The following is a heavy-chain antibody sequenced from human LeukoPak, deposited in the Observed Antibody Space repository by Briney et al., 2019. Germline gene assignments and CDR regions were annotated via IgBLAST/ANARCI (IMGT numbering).Heavy chain of an antibody. J-gene: IGHJ4*02. CDR1: GYSFINYW. V-gene: IGHV5-51*01. CDR2: IYHGDSDD. CDR3: VRQDLAAGGPDY. Sequence: GESLKISCKGSGYSFINYWIGWVRQMPGKGLEWMGIIYHGDSDDRYSTPFHGEVTVSADKSISTAYLQWSSLKASDTAMYYCVRQDLAAGGPDYWGQGTLVTVST. D-gene: IGHD6-13*01.